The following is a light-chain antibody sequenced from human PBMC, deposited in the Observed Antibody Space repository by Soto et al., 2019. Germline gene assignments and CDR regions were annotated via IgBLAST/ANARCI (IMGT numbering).Light chain of an antibody. J-gene: IGKJ1*01. CDR1: QNIHTN. CDR2: GAS. CDR3: HQYNNWPSWT. Sequence: EIVLTQSPATLSVSPLERPSLSCSAGQNIHTNLAWYQQKPGQAPRLLFYGASTGATGLPARFSGSGSGTEFTLTINSLQAEDCAVYYCHQYNNWPSWTFGQGTKVDIK. V-gene: IGKV3-15*01.